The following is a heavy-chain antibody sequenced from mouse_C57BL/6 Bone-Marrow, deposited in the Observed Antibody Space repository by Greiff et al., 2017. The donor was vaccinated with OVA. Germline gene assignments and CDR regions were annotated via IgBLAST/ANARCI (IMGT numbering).Heavy chain of an antibody. V-gene: IGHV1-52*01. Sequence: QVQLKQPGAELVRPGSSVKLSCKASGYTFTSYWMHWVKQRPIQGLEWIGNIDPSDSETHYNQKFKDKATLTVDKSSSTAYMQLSSLTSEDSAVYYCAIYDYEGYYAMDYWGQGTSVTVSS. J-gene: IGHJ4*01. CDR1: GYTFTSYW. CDR2: IDPSDSET. D-gene: IGHD2-4*01. CDR3: AIYDYEGYYAMDY.